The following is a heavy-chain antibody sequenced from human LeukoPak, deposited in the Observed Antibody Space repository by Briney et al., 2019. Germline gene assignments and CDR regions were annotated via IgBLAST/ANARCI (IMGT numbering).Heavy chain of an antibody. D-gene: IGHD6-19*01. CDR2: IIPIFGTA. CDR3: ARAKWAAVAGFNFDY. Sequence: SVKVSCKASGGTFSSYAISWVRQAPGQGLEWMGRIIPIFGTANYAQKFQGRVTITTDESTSTAYMELSSLRSEDTAVYYCARAKWAAVAGFNFDYWGQGTLVTVSS. V-gene: IGHV1-69*05. CDR1: GGTFSSYA. J-gene: IGHJ4*02.